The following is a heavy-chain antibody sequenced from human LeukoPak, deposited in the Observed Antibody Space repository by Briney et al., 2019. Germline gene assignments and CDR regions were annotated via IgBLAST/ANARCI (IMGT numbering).Heavy chain of an antibody. V-gene: IGHV3-11*04. CDR3: ASHSSGYYSDY. D-gene: IGHD3-22*01. J-gene: IGHJ4*02. CDR2: IGSSGSSI. CDR1: GFTFSDYY. Sequence: GGSLRLSCAASGFTFSDYYMSWIRQAPGKGLEWLSYIGSSGSSIYYADSVKGRFTISRDNAKNSLYLQMNSLRAEDTAVYYCASHSSGYYSDYWGQGTLVTVSS.